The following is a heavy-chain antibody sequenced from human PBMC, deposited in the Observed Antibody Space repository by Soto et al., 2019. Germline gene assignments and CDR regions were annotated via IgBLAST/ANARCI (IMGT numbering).Heavy chain of an antibody. Sequence: SETLSLTCTVSVDSITTYYWSWIRQPAGKGLEWIGRIDTSGNTTYYSPSLKDRVTISVDTSKNSFSLNLTSVTAADTAVYFCARLVVVAPVANAWGQGTLVTVSS. CDR2: IDTSGNTT. J-gene: IGHJ5*02. CDR1: VDSITTYY. CDR3: ARLVVVAPVANA. V-gene: IGHV4-4*07. D-gene: IGHD2-2*01.